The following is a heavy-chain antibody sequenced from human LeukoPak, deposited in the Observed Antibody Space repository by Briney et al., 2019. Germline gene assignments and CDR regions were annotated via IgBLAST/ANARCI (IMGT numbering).Heavy chain of an antibody. D-gene: IGHD1-26*01. CDR3: ARDSHLGYSGTYYYYGMDV. CDR2: INPNSGGT. CDR1: GYTFTGYY. Sequence: APVKVSCKASGYTFTGYYMHWVRQAPGQGLEWMGWINPNSGGTNYAQKFQGWVTMTRDTSISTAYMELSRLRSDDTAVYYCARDSHLGYSGTYYYYGMDVWGQGTTVTVSS. V-gene: IGHV1-2*04. J-gene: IGHJ6*02.